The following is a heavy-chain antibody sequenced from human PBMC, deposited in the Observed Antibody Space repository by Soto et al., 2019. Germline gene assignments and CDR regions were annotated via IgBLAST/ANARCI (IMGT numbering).Heavy chain of an antibody. CDR3: ARDGDYYGSGSYSLYYYYGMDV. CDR1: GFTFSSYA. J-gene: IGHJ6*02. V-gene: IGHV3-30-3*01. Sequence: QVQLVESGGGVVQPGRSLRLSCAASGFTFSSYAMHWVRQAPGKGLEWVAVKSYDGSNKYYADSVKGRFTISRDNSKNTLYLQMNSLRAEGTAVYYCARDGDYYGSGSYSLYYYYGMDVWGQGTTVTVSS. D-gene: IGHD3-10*01. CDR2: KSYDGSNK.